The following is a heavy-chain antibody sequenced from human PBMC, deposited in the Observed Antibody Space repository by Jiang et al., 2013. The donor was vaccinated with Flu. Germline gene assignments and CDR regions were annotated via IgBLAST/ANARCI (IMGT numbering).Heavy chain of an antibody. J-gene: IGHJ6*03. CDR2: INWNGGST. V-gene: IGHV3-20*01. D-gene: IGHD3-3*01. CDR1: GFTFSSYW. Sequence: GGLVQPGGSLRLSCAASGFTFSSYWMSWVRQAPGKGLEWVSGINWNGGSTGYADSVKGRFTISRGNAKNSLYLQMNSLRAEDTALYHCASSITIFGVVPPADYMDVWGKGTTVTVSS. CDR3: ASSITIFGVVPPADYMDV.